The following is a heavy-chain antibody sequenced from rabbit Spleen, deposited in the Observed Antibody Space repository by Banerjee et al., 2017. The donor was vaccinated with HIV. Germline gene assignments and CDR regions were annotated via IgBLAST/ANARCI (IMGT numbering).Heavy chain of an antibody. J-gene: IGHJ6*01. D-gene: IGHD1-1*01. CDR3: ARDTSSSFSSYGMDL. CDR2: IYAGSSDST. Sequence: QSLEESGGDLVKPGASLTLTCTASGFSFSSYYYMCWVRQAPGKGLEWIACIYAGSSDSTYYASWAKGRFTISKTSSTTVTLQMTSLTAADTATYFCARDTSSSFSSYGMDLWGQGTLVTVS. CDR1: GFSFSSYYY. V-gene: IGHV1S40*01.